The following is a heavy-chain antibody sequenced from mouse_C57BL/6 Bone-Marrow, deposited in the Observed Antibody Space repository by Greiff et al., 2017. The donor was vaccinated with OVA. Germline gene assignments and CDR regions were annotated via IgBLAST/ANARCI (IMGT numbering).Heavy chain of an antibody. D-gene: IGHD1-1*02. Sequence: DVMLVESGGGLVKPGGSLKLSCAASGFTFSSYAMSWVRQTPEKRLEWVATISDGGSYTYYPDNVKGRFTISRDNAKNNLYLQMSHLKSEDTAMYYCARPVATTYFDYWGQGTTLTVSS. CDR2: ISDGGSYT. CDR1: GFTFSSYA. CDR3: ARPVATTYFDY. V-gene: IGHV5-4*03. J-gene: IGHJ2*01.